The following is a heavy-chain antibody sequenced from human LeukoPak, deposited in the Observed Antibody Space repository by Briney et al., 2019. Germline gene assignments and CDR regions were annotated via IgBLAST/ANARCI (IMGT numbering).Heavy chain of an antibody. CDR2: IWYDGSNK. Sequence: GGSLRPSCAASGFTFSSYGMHWVRQAPGKGLEWVAVIWYDGSNKYYADSVKGRFTISRDNSKNTLYLQMNSLRAEDTAVYYCARDAFCSGGSCYWEFDYWGQGTLVTVSS. CDR1: GFTFSSYG. D-gene: IGHD2-15*01. CDR3: ARDAFCSGGSCYWEFDY. V-gene: IGHV3-33*01. J-gene: IGHJ4*02.